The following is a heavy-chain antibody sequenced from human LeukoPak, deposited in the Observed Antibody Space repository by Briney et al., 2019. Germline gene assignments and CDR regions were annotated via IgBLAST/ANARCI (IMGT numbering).Heavy chain of an antibody. CDR3: ARGPDSSGYLLPWV. J-gene: IGHJ4*02. CDR2: IYYSGST. V-gene: IGHV4-39*07. CDR1: GGSISSSSYY. Sequence: SETLSLTCTVSGGSISSSSYYWGWIRQPPGKGLEWIGSIYYSGSTYYNPSLKSRVTISVDTSKNQFSLKLSSVTAADTAVYYCARGPDSSGYLLPWVWGQGTLVTVSS. D-gene: IGHD3-22*01.